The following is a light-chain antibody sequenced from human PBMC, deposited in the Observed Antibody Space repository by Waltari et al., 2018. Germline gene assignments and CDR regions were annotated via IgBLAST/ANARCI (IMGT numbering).Light chain of an antibody. V-gene: IGKV1-9*01. CDR1: QGIGKN. CDR2: YAS. Sequence: IQLTQSPDFLSASLEERVTITCRASQGIGKNLPWYQQKPGKSPNLLIYYASTSKSGVPSRFSGSGSGTDFTLTISSLEPEDVATYFCHQLNRLPFTFGQGTKVE. J-gene: IGKJ5*01. CDR3: HQLNRLPFT.